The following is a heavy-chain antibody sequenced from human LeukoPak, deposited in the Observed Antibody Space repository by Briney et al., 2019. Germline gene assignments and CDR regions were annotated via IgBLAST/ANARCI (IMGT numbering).Heavy chain of an antibody. D-gene: IGHD6-13*01. CDR3: ARLRSVAAALGVHYYYGMDV. CDR2: INHSGST. V-gene: IGHV4-34*01. J-gene: IGHJ6*02. Sequence: PSETLSLTCAVYGGSFSGDYWSWIRQPPRKGLEWIGEINHSGSTNYNPSLKSRVTISVDTSKNQFSLKLSSVTAADTAVYYCARLRSVAAALGVHYYYGMDVWGQGTTVTVSS. CDR1: GGSFSGDY.